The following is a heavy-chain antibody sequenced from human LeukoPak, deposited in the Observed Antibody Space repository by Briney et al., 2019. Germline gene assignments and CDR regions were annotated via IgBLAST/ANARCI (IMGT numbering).Heavy chain of an antibody. CDR2: IIPSGHTT. CDR3: AKADLKYYDFWSGRNNWFDP. D-gene: IGHD3-3*01. CDR1: GFTFSSHG. V-gene: IGHV3-23*01. Sequence: GGSLRLSCAASGFTFSSHGMNWVRQAPGKGLEWVSGIIPSGHTTYYADSVRGRFTISRDNSRNTLYLQMNSLRAEDTAVYYCAKADLKYYDFWSGRNNWFDPWGQGTLVTVSS. J-gene: IGHJ5*02.